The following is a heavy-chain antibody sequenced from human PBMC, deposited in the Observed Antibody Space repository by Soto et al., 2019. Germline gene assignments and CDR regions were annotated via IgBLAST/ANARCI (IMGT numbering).Heavy chain of an antibody. D-gene: IGHD1-1*01. Sequence: SETLSLXCTVSGGSISSSSYYWGWIRQPPGKGLEWIGSIYYSGSTYYNPSLKSRVTISVDTSKNQFSLKLSSVTAADTAVYYCARHFPQPPLDKDYYFDYWGQGTLVTVSS. CDR2: IYYSGST. CDR1: GGSISSSSYY. CDR3: ARHFPQPPLDKDYYFDY. V-gene: IGHV4-39*01. J-gene: IGHJ4*02.